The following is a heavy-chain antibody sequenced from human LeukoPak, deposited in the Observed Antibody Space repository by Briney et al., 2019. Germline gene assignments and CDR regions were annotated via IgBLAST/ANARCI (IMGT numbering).Heavy chain of an antibody. CDR3: AKDSSSGSSYYFHGMDV. Sequence: GGSLRLSCAASGFTFSAYGMHWVRQAPGKGLEWLAVTSYDGGNKYYAASVKGRFTISRDNSNNTLDLQMNSLRVEDTAVYYCAKDSSSGSSYYFHGMDVWGQGTTVTVSS. J-gene: IGHJ6*02. CDR2: TSYDGGNK. D-gene: IGHD3-10*01. CDR1: GFTFSAYG. V-gene: IGHV3-30*18.